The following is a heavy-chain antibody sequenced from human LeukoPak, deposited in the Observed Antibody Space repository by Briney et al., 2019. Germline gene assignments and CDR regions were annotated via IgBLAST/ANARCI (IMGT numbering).Heavy chain of an antibody. CDR3: ASSGLLWFGELLH. V-gene: IGHV3-30*04. CDR2: ISYDGSNK. J-gene: IGHJ4*02. D-gene: IGHD3-10*01. Sequence: PGGSLRLSCAASGFTFSSYAMHWVRQAPGKGLGWVAVISYDGSNKYYADSVKGRFTISRDNSKNTLYLQMNSLRAEDTAVYYCASSGLLWFGELLHWGQGTLVTVSS. CDR1: GFTFSSYA.